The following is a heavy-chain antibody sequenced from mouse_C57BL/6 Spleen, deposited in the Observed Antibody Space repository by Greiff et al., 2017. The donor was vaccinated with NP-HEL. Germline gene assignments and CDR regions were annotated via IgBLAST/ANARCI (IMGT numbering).Heavy chain of an antibody. CDR2: ISSGGSYT. D-gene: IGHD2-3*01. CDR1: GFTFSSYG. J-gene: IGHJ3*01. V-gene: IGHV5-6*02. Sequence: DVMLVESGGDLVKPGGSLKLSCAASGFTFSSYGMSWVRQTPDKRLEWVATISSGGSYTYYPDSVKGRFTISRDNAKNTLYLQMSSLKSEDTAMYYCARPYDGYYEGFAYWGQGTLVTVSA. CDR3: ARPYDGYYEGFAY.